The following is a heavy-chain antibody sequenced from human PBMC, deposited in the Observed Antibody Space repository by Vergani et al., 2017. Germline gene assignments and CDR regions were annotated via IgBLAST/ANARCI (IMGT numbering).Heavy chain of an antibody. CDR1: GLTFSSYE. CDR2: IISSGSTI. CDR3: ARDHRGSYYDDAFDI. J-gene: IGHJ3*02. Sequence: EVQLVESGGGLVQPGGSLRLSCAASGLTFSSYEMNWVRQAPGKGLVWVSYIISSGSTIYYADSVKGRFTISRDNAKNSLSLQMNSLRAEDTAVYYCARDHRGSYYDDAFDIWGQGTMVTVSS. D-gene: IGHD1-26*01. V-gene: IGHV3-48*03.